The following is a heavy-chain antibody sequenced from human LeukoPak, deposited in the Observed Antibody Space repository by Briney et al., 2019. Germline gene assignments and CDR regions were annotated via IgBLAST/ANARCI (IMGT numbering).Heavy chain of an antibody. J-gene: IGHJ1*01. CDR2: IYYTGST. CDR3: ARVGITIFGVGPEYFQH. D-gene: IGHD3-3*01. CDR1: GASISNYF. V-gene: IGHV4-59*01. Sequence: SETLSLTCTVSGASISNYFWSWIRQSAGKGLEWIGYIYYTGSTNYNPSLKSRVTISVDTSKNQFSLKLTSVTAADTAVYYCARVGITIFGVGPEYFQHWGQGTLVTVSS.